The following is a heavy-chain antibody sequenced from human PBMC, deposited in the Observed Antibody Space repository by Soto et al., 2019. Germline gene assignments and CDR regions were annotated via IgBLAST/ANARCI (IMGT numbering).Heavy chain of an antibody. Sequence: QVQLVESGGGVVQPGRSLRLSCAASGFTFSSYAVHWVRQAPGKGLEWVAIVSYDESHKYYADSVKGRFTISRDNSKNTLYLQMNRLRAEDTAVYYCARPVTTETNTNFAYWGQGTLVTVSS. J-gene: IGHJ4*02. CDR1: GFTFSSYA. V-gene: IGHV3-30-3*01. CDR2: VSYDESHK. D-gene: IGHD4-17*01. CDR3: ARPVTTETNTNFAY.